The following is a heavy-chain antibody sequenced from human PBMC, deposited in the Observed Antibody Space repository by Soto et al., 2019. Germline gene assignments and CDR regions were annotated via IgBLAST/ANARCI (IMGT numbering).Heavy chain of an antibody. CDR3: ARDWSEEWEG. CDR1: GFTFSSCA. V-gene: IGHV3-30-3*01. CDR2: ISYDGSNK. D-gene: IGHD1-26*01. J-gene: IGHJ4*02. Sequence: QVQLVESGGGVVQPGRSLRLSCAASGFTFSSCAMHWVRQAPGKGLEWVAVISYDGSNKYYADSVKGRFTISRDNSKNTLYLQMNSLRAEDTAVYYCARDWSEEWEGWGQGTLVTVSS.